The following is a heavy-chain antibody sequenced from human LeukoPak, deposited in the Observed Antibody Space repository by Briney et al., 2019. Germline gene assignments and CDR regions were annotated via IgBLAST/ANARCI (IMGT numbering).Heavy chain of an antibody. J-gene: IGHJ3*02. V-gene: IGHV3-21*01. D-gene: IGHD3-22*01. CDR3: ARDRGYYDSSGYYPPDAFDI. CDR2: ISSSSSYI. Sequence: GGSLRLSCAASGFTFSSYSMNWVRQALGKGLEWVSSISSSSSYIYYADSVKGRFTISRDNAKNSLYLQMNSLRAEDTAVYYCARDRGYYDSSGYYPPDAFDIWGQGTMVTVSS. CDR1: GFTFSSYS.